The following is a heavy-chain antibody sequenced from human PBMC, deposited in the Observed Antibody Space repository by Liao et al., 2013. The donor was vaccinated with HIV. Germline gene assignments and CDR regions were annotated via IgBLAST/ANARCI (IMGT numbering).Heavy chain of an antibody. J-gene: IGHJ4*02. CDR3: ARGGRMVYANL. D-gene: IGHD2-8*01. CDR1: GASIGSYY. Sequence: QVQLQESGPEVVKPSETLSLTCTVSGASIGSYYWSWIRQPPGQGLEWIGYVYYTGSTNYNPSLESRVTISVDTSKNQFSLKLNSVTAADTAVYYCARGGRMVYANLWGQGTLVTVSS. CDR2: VYYTGST. V-gene: IGHV4-59*01.